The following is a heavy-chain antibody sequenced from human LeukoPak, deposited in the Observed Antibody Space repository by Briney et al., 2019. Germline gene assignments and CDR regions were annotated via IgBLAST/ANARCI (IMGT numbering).Heavy chain of an antibody. CDR3: ARYTEGLDY. CDR1: GGSISSSSYY. D-gene: IGHD2-2*02. V-gene: IGHV4-39*01. CDR2: IYYSGST. Sequence: PSETLSLTCTVPGGSISSSSYYWGWIRQPPGKGLEWIGSIYYSGSTYYNPSLKSRVTISVDTSKNQFSLKLSSVTAADTAVYYCARYTEGLDYWGQGTLVTVSS. J-gene: IGHJ4*02.